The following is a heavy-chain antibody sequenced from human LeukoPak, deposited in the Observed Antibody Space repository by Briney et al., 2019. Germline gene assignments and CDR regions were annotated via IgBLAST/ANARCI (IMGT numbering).Heavy chain of an antibody. Sequence: GGSLRLSCAASGFTVSSNYMSWVRQAPGKGLEWVSVIYSGGSTYYADSVKGRFTISRDNSKNTLYLQMNSLRAEDTAVYYCARGYYGDYFDYWGQGTLVTVSS. D-gene: IGHD4-17*01. CDR1: GFTVSSNY. V-gene: IGHV3-66*01. CDR2: IYSGGST. CDR3: ARGYYGDYFDY. J-gene: IGHJ4*02.